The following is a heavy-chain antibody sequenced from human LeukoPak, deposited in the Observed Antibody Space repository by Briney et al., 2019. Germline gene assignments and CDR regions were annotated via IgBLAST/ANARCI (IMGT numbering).Heavy chain of an antibody. CDR1: GFTFSSYG. CDR3: AKDYMGTVVTALDY. D-gene: IGHD4-23*01. CDR2: ISYDGSNK. V-gene: IGHV3-30*18. J-gene: IGHJ4*02. Sequence: GGSLRLSCAASGFTFSSYGMHWVRQAPGKGLEWVAVISYDGSNKYYADSVKGRFTISRDNSKNTLYLQMNSLRAEDTAVYYCAKDYMGTVVTALDYWGQGTLVTVSS.